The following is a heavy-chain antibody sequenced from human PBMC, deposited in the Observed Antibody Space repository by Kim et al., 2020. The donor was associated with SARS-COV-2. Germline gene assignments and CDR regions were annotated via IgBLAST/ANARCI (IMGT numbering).Heavy chain of an antibody. Sequence: ASVKVSCKASGYTFTSYDINWVRQATGQGLEWMGWMNPNSGNTGYAQKFQGRVTMTRNTSISTAYMELSSLRSEDTAVYYCALPSTVVTPDNWFDPWGQGTLVTVSS. CDR2: MNPNSGNT. CDR3: ALPSTVVTPDNWFDP. V-gene: IGHV1-8*01. D-gene: IGHD2-21*02. J-gene: IGHJ5*02. CDR1: GYTFTSYD.